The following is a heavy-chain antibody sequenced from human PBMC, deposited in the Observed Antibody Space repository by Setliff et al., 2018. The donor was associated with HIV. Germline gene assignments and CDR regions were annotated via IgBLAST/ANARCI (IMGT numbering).Heavy chain of an antibody. Sequence: PSETLSLTCSVSGASIRGHYWSWIRQSPGKGLEWIGNIYYSGSTNYNPSLTSRVTISADTSRNQFSLKLTSVTAADTAIYYCARGVNFDYWGQGTQVTVSS. D-gene: IGHD3-3*01. CDR1: GASIRGHY. V-gene: IGHV4-59*11. CDR2: IYYSGST. CDR3: ARGVNFDY. J-gene: IGHJ4*02.